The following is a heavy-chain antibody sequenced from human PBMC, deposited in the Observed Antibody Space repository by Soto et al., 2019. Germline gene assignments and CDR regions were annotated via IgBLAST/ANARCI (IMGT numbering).Heavy chain of an antibody. CDR2: IWYDGSNK. CDR1: GFTFSSYG. J-gene: IGHJ6*02. V-gene: IGHV3-33*01. Sequence: QVQLVESGGGVVQPGRSLRLSCAASGFTFSSYGMHWVRQAPGKGLEWVAVIWYDGSNKYYSDSVKGRFTISRDNSKNPLSLQMTSLRAEDTAVYYCARDRYYDSSGYDPWGYGMDVWGQGTTVTVSS. CDR3: ARDRYYDSSGYDPWGYGMDV. D-gene: IGHD3-22*01.